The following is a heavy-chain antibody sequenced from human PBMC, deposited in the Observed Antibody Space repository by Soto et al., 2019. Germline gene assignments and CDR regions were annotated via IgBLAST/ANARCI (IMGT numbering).Heavy chain of an antibody. CDR1: GGTFSSYA. J-gene: IGHJ4*02. Sequence: QVQLVQSGAEVKKPGSSVKVSCKASGGTFSSYAISWVRQAPGHGLEWMGGIIPIFGTASYAQKFQGRVTITADESTSTAYMELSSLRSEDTAVYYCARSYSSSSGHFDYWGQGTLVTVSS. V-gene: IGHV1-69*01. CDR2: IIPIFGTA. CDR3: ARSYSSSSGHFDY. D-gene: IGHD6-6*01.